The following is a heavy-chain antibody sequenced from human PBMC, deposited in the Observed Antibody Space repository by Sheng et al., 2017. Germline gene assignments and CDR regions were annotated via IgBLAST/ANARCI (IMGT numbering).Heavy chain of an antibody. D-gene: IGHD3-10*01. CDR1: GASITTYY. V-gene: IGHV4-4*07. J-gene: IGHJ4*02. Sequence: QVQLQESGPGLVKPSETLSLTCTVSGASITTYYWTWIRQPAGKGPEWIGRIFHDGGSTYNPSLKSRLTMSIDTSRSQFSLKLTSVTAADTAIYYCASAEGFGAGFDHWGQGTLVTVSS. CDR2: IFHDGGS. CDR3: ASAEGFGAGFDH.